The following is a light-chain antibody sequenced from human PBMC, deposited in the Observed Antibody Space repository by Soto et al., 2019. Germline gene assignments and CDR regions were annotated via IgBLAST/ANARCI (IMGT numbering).Light chain of an antibody. CDR1: QSVSSNY. Sequence: EIVLTQSPATLSLSPGERATLSCGASQSVSSNYLAWYQQKPGQAPRLLIYAASTRVTGVPDRFSGSGSGTDFTLTITRLEPEDFAVYYCQLYGSSPRSIFGEGTKLEIK. CDR3: QLYGSSPRSI. V-gene: IGKV3-20*01. J-gene: IGKJ2*01. CDR2: AAS.